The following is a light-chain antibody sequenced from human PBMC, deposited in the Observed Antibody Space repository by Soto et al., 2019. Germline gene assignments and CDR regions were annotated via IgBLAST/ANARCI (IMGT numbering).Light chain of an antibody. CDR1: ESVRSTN. CDR3: QQYASPYT. J-gene: IGKJ2*01. CDR2: GAS. V-gene: IGKV3-20*01. Sequence: EIVLTQSPGTLSLSPGERATLSCRASESVRSTNLAWYQHKPGQAPRLLIYGASSRATGIPDRFSASGSGTDFTLTISRLEPKDFAVYYCQQYASPYTFGQGTKLEIK.